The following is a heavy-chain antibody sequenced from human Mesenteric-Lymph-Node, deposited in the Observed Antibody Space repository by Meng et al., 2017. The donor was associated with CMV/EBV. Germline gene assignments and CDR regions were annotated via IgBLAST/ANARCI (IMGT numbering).Heavy chain of an antibody. CDR3: TREEYNWGDLISVNEY. CDR2: IRSTTFGGTT. V-gene: IGHV3-49*04. Sequence: GGSLRLSCTASGFTFGDYAMTWVRQAPGKGLEWVGFIRSTTFGGTTDYAASVKGRFTISRDDSKSIAYLQMSSLTIEDTGVYFCTREEYNWGDLISVNEYWGQGTLVTVSS. J-gene: IGHJ4*02. D-gene: IGHD2/OR15-2a*01. CDR1: GFTFGDYA.